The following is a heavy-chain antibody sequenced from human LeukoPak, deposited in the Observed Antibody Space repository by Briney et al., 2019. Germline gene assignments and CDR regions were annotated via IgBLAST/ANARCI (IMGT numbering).Heavy chain of an antibody. J-gene: IGHJ4*02. CDR2: ISGSSSTI. CDR1: GFTFSSYS. CDR3: ARGSTYYDSSGQVPFDY. D-gene: IGHD3-22*01. V-gene: IGHV3-48*01. Sequence: GGSLRLSCAASGFTFSSYSMNWVRQAPGKGLEWGSYISGSSSTIYYADSVKGRFTISRNNGKNTLYLQMNSLRAEDTAVYYCARGSTYYDSSGQVPFDYWGQGTLVTVSS.